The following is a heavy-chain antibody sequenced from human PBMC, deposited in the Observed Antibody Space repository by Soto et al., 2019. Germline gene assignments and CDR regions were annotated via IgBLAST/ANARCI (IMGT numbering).Heavy chain of an antibody. D-gene: IGHD3-3*01. CDR3: ARVRITIFGVSPHLSDC. CDR2: ISYDGSNK. Sequence: QVQLVESGGGVVQPGRSLRLSFAASGFTFSSYAMHWVRQAPGKGLEWVAVISYDGSNKYYADSVKGRFTISRDNSKNTMYLQMNSLRAEDTAVYYCARVRITIFGVSPHLSDCWGQGTLVTVSS. CDR1: GFTFSSYA. V-gene: IGHV3-30-3*01. J-gene: IGHJ4*02.